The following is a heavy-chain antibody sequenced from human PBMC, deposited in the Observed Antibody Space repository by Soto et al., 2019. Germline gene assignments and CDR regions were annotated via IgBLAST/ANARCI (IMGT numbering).Heavy chain of an antibody. V-gene: IGHV1-3*01. CDR3: ARSPIFGVVIIDY. D-gene: IGHD3-3*01. Sequence: GQRLEWMGWINAGNGNTKDSQKFQGRVTITRDTSASTAYMELSSLRSEDTAVYYCARSPIFGVVIIDYWGQGTLATVSS. J-gene: IGHJ4*02. CDR2: INAGNGNT.